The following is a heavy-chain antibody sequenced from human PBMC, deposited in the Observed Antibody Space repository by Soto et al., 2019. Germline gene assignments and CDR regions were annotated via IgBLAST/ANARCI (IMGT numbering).Heavy chain of an antibody. CDR3: ALSTNGGSPY. Sequence: PGGSLRLSCAASGFAFSSYAMSWVRQAPGKGLEWVSSISGSGGSTYYADSVKGRFTISRDNSKNTLYLQMNSLRAEDTALYYCALSTNGGSPYWGQGTLVTVSS. J-gene: IGHJ4*02. CDR2: ISGSGGST. V-gene: IGHV3-23*01. CDR1: GFAFSSYA. D-gene: IGHD2-8*01.